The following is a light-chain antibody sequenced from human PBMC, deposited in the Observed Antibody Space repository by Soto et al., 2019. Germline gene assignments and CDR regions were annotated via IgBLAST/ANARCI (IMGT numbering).Light chain of an antibody. J-gene: IGKJ5*01. V-gene: IGKV3D-20*02. CDR2: DTS. CDR3: QQRSDWRIT. CDR1: QSVSSSY. Sequence: EIVLTQSPGTLSLSPGERATLSCRASQSVSSSYLAWYQQKHGQAPRLLISDTSNRATGIPARFSGSGSGTDFTLTISSLEPEDFAVYYCQQRSDWRITFGQGTRLEI.